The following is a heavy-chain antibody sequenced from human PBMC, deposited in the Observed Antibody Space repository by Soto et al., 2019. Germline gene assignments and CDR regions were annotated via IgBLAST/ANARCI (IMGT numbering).Heavy chain of an antibody. V-gene: IGHV4-31*03. CDR3: ARDQAGSPNYYDSSGYYPGYAFDI. Sequence: SETLSLTCTVSGGSISSGGYYWNWIRQHPGKGLEWIGYIYYSGSTYYNPSLKSRVTISVDTSKNQFSLKLSSVTAADTAVYYCARDQAGSPNYYDSSGYYPGYAFDIWGQGTMVTVS. CDR2: IYYSGST. CDR1: GGSISSGGYY. D-gene: IGHD3-22*01. J-gene: IGHJ3*02.